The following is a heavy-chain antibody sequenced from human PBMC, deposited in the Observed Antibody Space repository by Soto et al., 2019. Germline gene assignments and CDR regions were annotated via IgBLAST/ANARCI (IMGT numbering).Heavy chain of an antibody. CDR2: INPNSGGT. CDR3: ASEDPNYYDSSGYSPEY. J-gene: IGHJ4*02. D-gene: IGHD3-22*01. Sequence: GASVKVSCKASGYTFTGYYMHWVRQAPGQGLEWMGWINPNSGGTNYAQKFQGWVTMTRDTSISTAYMELSRLRSDDTAVYYCASEDPNYYDSSGYSPEYWGQGTLVTVSS. CDR1: GYTFTGYY. V-gene: IGHV1-2*04.